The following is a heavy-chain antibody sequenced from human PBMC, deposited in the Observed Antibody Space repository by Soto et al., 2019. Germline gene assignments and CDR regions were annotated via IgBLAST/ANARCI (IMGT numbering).Heavy chain of an antibody. V-gene: IGHV3-30-3*01. CDR2: ISYDGSNK. J-gene: IGHJ4*02. CDR1: GFTFSSYA. Sequence: QVQLVESGGGVVQPGRSLRLSCAASGFTFSSYAMHWVRQAPGKGLEWVAVISYDGSNKYYADSVKGRFTISRDNSKNTLYLQMNRLRAEDTAVYYCARPSDSSCYYYVDWGQGTLVTVST. D-gene: IGHD3-22*01. CDR3: ARPSDSSCYYYVD.